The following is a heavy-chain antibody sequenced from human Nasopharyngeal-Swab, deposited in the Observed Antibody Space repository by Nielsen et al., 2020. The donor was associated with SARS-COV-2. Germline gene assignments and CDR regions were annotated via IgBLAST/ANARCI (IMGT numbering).Heavy chain of an antibody. CDR3: AKPTGPYYDFWGGYYNFDY. J-gene: IGHJ4*02. V-gene: IGHV3-23*01. CDR2: ISGSGGST. CDR1: GFTFSSYA. D-gene: IGHD3-3*01. Sequence: GRSLRLSCPASGFTFSSYAMSWVRQAPGKGLEWVSAISGSGGSTYYAHSVKGRFTISRDNSKNTLYLQTNSLRAEDTAIYDFAKPTGPYYDFWGGYYNFDYWGQGTLVTVSS.